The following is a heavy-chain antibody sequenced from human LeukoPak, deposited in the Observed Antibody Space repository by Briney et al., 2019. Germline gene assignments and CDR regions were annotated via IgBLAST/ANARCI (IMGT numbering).Heavy chain of an antibody. CDR3: ARPHSGTHGTFHI. Sequence: QPGGSLRLSCAASGFTFTTYAIHWLRQAPGKGPEWVARISYDGSDQCYADSVKGRFTISRDDPKNTVFLQMNSLRLEDTATYYCARPHSGTHGTFHIWGQGTVVTVSS. D-gene: IGHD1-26*01. V-gene: IGHV3-30*01. CDR1: GFTFTTYA. J-gene: IGHJ3*02. CDR2: ISYDGSDQ.